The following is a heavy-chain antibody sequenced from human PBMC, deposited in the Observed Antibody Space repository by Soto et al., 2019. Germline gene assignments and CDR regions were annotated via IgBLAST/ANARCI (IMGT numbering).Heavy chain of an antibody. Sequence: SETLSLTCTVSGGSISSGGYYWSWVRQHPGKGLEWIGYIYYSGSTYYNPSLKSRATISVDTSKNQFSLKLSSVTAADTAVYYSARVNYFYGSGSYWFDPWGQGTLVTVSS. CDR1: GGSISSGGYY. D-gene: IGHD3-10*01. J-gene: IGHJ5*02. V-gene: IGHV4-31*03. CDR3: ARVNYFYGSGSYWFDP. CDR2: IYYSGST.